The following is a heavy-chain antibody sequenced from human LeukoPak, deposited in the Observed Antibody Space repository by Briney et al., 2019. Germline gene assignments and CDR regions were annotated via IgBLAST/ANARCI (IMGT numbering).Heavy chain of an antibody. J-gene: IGHJ4*02. Sequence: GGSLRLSCAASGFTFINAWMNWVRQAPGKGLEWVASISTSSSYIYYADSLKGRFTISRDNAKNSMYLQMNSLRTEDTAVYYCARVKDHRGIAVAGSDCWGRGTLVTVSS. D-gene: IGHD6-13*01. V-gene: IGHV3-21*01. CDR1: GFTFINAW. CDR2: ISTSSSYI. CDR3: ARVKDHRGIAVAGSDC.